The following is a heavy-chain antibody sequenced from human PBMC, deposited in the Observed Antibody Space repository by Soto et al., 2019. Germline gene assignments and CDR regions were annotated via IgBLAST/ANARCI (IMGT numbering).Heavy chain of an antibody. J-gene: IGHJ4*02. CDR3: AGGYSYGYSGLDY. CDR1: GFTFSSYA. D-gene: IGHD5-18*01. Sequence: PGGSLRLSCAASGFTFSSYAMHWVRQAPGKGLEWVAVISYDGSNKYYADSVKGRFTISRDNSKNTLHLQMNSLRAEDTAVYYCAGGYSYGYSGLDYWGQGTLVTVSS. V-gene: IGHV3-30-3*01. CDR2: ISYDGSNK.